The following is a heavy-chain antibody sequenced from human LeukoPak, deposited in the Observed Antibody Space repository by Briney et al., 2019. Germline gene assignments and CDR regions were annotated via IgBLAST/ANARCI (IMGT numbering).Heavy chain of an antibody. CDR3: ARHGEPYSSSWLN. J-gene: IGHJ4*02. D-gene: IGHD6-13*01. CDR2: IYYSGST. CDR1: GGSFSGSN. Sequence: SETLSLTCAVYGGSFSGSNWSWIRQPPGKGLEWIGYIYYSGSTNYNPSLKSRVTISVDTSKNQFSLKLRSVTAADTAVYYCARHGEPYSSSWLNWGQGTLVTVSS. V-gene: IGHV4-59*08.